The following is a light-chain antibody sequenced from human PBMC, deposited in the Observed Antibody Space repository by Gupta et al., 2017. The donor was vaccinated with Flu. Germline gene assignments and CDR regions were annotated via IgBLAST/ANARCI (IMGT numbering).Light chain of an antibody. V-gene: IGKV3-11*01. J-gene: IGKJ4*01. CDR3: QQRSNWPLT. Sequence: GERATPSCRASQSVASYLAWYQQKPGQAPRLLIYDASNRATGIPARFSGSGSGTDFTLTIISLEPEDFAVYYCQQRSNWPLTFGGGTKVEIK. CDR1: QSVASY. CDR2: DAS.